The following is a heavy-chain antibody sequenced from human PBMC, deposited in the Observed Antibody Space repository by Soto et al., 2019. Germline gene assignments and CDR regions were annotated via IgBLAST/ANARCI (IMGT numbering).Heavy chain of an antibody. CDR3: ARGASYGYCSSTSCVFDY. CDR1: GFTFSSYS. V-gene: IGHV3-21*01. J-gene: IGHJ4*02. Sequence: GGSLRLSCAASGFTFSSYSMNWVRQAPGKGLEWVSSISSSSSYIYYADSVKGRFTISRDNAKNSLYLQMNSLRAEDTAVYYCARGASYGYCSSTSCVFDYWGQGTLVTVSS. D-gene: IGHD2-2*01. CDR2: ISSSSSYI.